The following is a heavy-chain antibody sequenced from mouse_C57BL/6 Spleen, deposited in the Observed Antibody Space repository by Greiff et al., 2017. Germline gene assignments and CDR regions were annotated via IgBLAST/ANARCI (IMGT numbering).Heavy chain of an antibody. Sequence: EVKVEESGGGLVQPGGSMKLSCAASGFTFSDAWMDWVRQSPEKGLELVAEIRNKANNHATYYAESVKGRFTISRDDSKSSVYLQMNSLRAEDTGIYYCTAYYSNPWFADWGQGTLVTVSA. CDR3: TAYYSNPWFAD. CDR1: GFTFSDAW. CDR2: IRNKANNHAT. D-gene: IGHD2-5*01. V-gene: IGHV6-6*01. J-gene: IGHJ3*01.